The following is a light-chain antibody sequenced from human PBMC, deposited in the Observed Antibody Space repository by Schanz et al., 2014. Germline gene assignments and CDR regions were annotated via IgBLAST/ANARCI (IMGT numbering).Light chain of an antibody. J-gene: IGKJ1*01. CDR1: QSVSSTY. V-gene: IGKV3-20*01. Sequence: DIALTQSPGILSLSPGERATLSCRASQSVSSTYLAWYQQRPGQAPSLLIYAASNRATAIPDRFSGSGSGTEFTLTISRLEPEDFAVYYCHQYASSPETFGQGTKVEMK. CDR2: AAS. CDR3: HQYASSPET.